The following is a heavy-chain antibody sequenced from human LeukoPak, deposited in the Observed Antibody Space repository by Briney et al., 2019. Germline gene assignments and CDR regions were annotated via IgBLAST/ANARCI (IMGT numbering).Heavy chain of an antibody. V-gene: IGHV3-23*01. CDR1: GFTFSSYA. CDR3: AAQTRSAAAGTGDY. D-gene: IGHD6-13*01. Sequence: PGGSLRLSCAASGFTFSSYAMSWVRQAPGKGLEWVSAISGSGGSTYYADSVKGRFTISRDNSKNTLYLQMNSLRAEDTAVYYCAAQTRSAAAGTGDYWGQGTLVTVSS. J-gene: IGHJ4*02. CDR2: ISGSGGST.